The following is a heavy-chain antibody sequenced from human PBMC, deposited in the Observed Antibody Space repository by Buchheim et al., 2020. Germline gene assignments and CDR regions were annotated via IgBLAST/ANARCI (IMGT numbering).Heavy chain of an antibody. CDR1: GFIFTDHY. CDR2: IKPDTGVT. CDR3: ARDFDWGPDY. D-gene: IGHD3-9*01. Sequence: VQLVQSGPDIKKPGASMKVSCKASGFIFTDHYLHWIRQAPGQGLEWVGWIKPDTGVTNYALKFQGRVTLATDTSISTLYLELNRLTSDDTAIYYCARDFDWGPDYWGQGTL. V-gene: IGHV1-2*02. J-gene: IGHJ4*02.